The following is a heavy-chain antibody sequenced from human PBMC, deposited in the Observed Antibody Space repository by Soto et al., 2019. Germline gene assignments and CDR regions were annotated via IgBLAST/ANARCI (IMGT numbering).Heavy chain of an antibody. V-gene: IGHV3-73*01. J-gene: IGHJ4*02. CDR1: GFTFSGST. D-gene: IGHD6-6*01. CDR2: IRSKANNYAT. Sequence: GGSLRLSCAVSGFTFSGSTMLWVRQASGKGLEWVGRIRSKANNYATAYAASVKGRVTISRDDSKNTAYLQLNSLKTEDTAVYYCSTHRDDYGSSSPDSWGQGTLVSVSS. CDR3: STHRDDYGSSSPDS.